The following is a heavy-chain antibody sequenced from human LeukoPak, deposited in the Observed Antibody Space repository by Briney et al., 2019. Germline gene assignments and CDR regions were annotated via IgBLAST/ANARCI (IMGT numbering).Heavy chain of an antibody. CDR3: ARADWGSIDY. CDR2: MRPDANDG. CDR1: GFTFSHYW. J-gene: IGHJ4*02. Sequence: PGGSLRLSCAASGFTFSHYWMAWVRQAPGKGLEWVAIMRPDANDGSYVDSVKGRFTISRDNAKNSLYLQLNSLKAEDTAVYFCARADWGSIDYWGQGALVTVSS. V-gene: IGHV3-7*01. D-gene: IGHD7-27*01.